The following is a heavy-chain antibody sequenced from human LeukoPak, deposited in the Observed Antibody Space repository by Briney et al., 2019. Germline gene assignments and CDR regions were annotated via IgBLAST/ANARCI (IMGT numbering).Heavy chain of an antibody. D-gene: IGHD6-25*01. CDR2: IYHSGST. CDR1: GYSISSGYY. CDR3: AKSGGYGLIDY. V-gene: IGHV4-38-2*02. J-gene: IGHJ4*01. Sequence: PSETLSLTCTVSGYSISSGYYWGWIRQPPGKGLEWIGSIYHSGSTYYNPSLKSRVTISIDTSKNQVSLKMSSVTAADTAVYYCAKSGGYGLIDYWGQGTLVTVSS.